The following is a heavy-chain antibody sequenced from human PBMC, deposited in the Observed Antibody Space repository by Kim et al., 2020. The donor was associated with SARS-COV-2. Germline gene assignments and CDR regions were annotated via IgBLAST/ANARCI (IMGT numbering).Heavy chain of an antibody. J-gene: IGHJ4*02. V-gene: IGHV3-30*18. Sequence: GGSLRLSCAASGLTFSSYGMHWVRQAPGKGLEWVAAISYDGSNKYYADSVKGRFTISRDNSKNTLYLQMNSLRAEDTAVYYCAKGGVTTPNDYDYWGQGTLVTVSS. D-gene: IGHD1-1*01. CDR2: ISYDGSNK. CDR3: AKGGVTTPNDYDY. CDR1: GLTFSSYG.